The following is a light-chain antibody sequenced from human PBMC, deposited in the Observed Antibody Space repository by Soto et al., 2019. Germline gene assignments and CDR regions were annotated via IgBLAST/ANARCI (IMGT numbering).Light chain of an antibody. V-gene: IGKV1-39*01. CDR3: QQSYSTSSLT. CDR2: AAS. Sequence: DIQMTQSPSSLSASVGDRVSITCRASQSISNYLSWYQQKPGKAPKVLIYAASRLQSGVPSRFSGSGSGTEFTLTITTLQPEDFATYYCQQSYSTSSLTFGGGTKVDIK. J-gene: IGKJ4*01. CDR1: QSISNY.